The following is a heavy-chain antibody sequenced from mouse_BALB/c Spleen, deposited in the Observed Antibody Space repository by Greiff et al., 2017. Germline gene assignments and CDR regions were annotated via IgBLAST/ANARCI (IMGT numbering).Heavy chain of an antibody. CDR3: ARPLYGNDYYAMDY. Sequence: EVKLVESGPSLVKPSQTLSLTCSVTGDSITSGYWNWIRKFPGNKLEYMGYISYSGSTYFNPSLKSRISITRDTSKNQYYLQLNSVTTEDTATYYCARPLYGNDYYAMDYWGQGTSVTVSS. CDR2: ISYSGST. J-gene: IGHJ4*01. V-gene: IGHV3-8*02. CDR1: GDSITSGY. D-gene: IGHD2-1*01.